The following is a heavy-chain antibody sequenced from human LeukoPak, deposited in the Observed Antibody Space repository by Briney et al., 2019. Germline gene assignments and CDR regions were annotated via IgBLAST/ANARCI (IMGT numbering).Heavy chain of an antibody. D-gene: IGHD2/OR15-2a*01. CDR1: GFTFSSYG. V-gene: IGHV3-33*01. Sequence: VGSLRLSCAASGFTFSSYGMHWVRQAPGKGLEWVAVIWYDGSNKYYADSVKGRFTISRDNSKHTLYLQMNSLRAEDTAVYYCAREGTTNRHYAFDIRGQGTMVTVSS. CDR2: IWYDGSNK. J-gene: IGHJ3*02. CDR3: AREGTTNRHYAFDI.